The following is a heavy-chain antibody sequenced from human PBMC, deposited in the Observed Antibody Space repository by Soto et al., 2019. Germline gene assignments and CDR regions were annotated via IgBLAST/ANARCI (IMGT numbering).Heavy chain of an antibody. V-gene: IGHV3-23*01. D-gene: IGHD3-9*01. CDR1: GFTFSSYA. Sequence: WGSLRLSCAASGFTFSSYAMSWVRQAPGKGLEWVSAISGSGGSTYYADSVKGRFTISRDNSKNTLYLQMNSLRAEDTAVYYCAKGASDYDILPGGMDVWGQGTTVTVSS. J-gene: IGHJ6*02. CDR3: AKGASDYDILPGGMDV. CDR2: ISGSGGST.